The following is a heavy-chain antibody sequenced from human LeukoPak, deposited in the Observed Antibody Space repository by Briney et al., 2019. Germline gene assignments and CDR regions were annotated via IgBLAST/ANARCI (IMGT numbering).Heavy chain of an antibody. Sequence: GGSLRLSCGASGFTFSSYGMSWVRQAPGKGLEWVSGISGSGGGTYYADSVKGRFTISRDNSKNTLYLQMNILRVEDTAVYYCAKGPRTVRFGDRHKGIFDYWGQGTLVTVSS. CDR3: AKGPRTVRFGDRHKGIFDY. D-gene: IGHD3-10*01. CDR1: GFTFSSYG. CDR2: ISGSGGGT. V-gene: IGHV3-23*01. J-gene: IGHJ4*02.